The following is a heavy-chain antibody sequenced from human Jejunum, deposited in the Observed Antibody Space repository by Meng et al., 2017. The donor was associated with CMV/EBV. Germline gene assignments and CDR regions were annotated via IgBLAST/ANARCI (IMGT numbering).Heavy chain of an antibody. CDR1: STVSSHG. V-gene: IGHV3-7*01. CDR3: ARLGNDFWSGPDAFDI. CDR2: IRHDGGEK. Sequence: STVSSHGMSGVRQAPGKGLEWVANIRHDGGEKYYVDSVKGRFTISRDNARNSLFLQMNSLRAEDTAVYYCARLGNDFWSGPDAFDIWGQGTMVTVSS. J-gene: IGHJ3*02. D-gene: IGHD3-3*01.